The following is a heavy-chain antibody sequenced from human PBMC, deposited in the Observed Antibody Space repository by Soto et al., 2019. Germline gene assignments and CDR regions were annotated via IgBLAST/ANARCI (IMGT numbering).Heavy chain of an antibody. CDR1: EFTFSSYT. D-gene: IGHD2-2*01. V-gene: IGHV3-21*01. J-gene: IGHJ6*02. CDR2: ISSSSTYI. Sequence: EVHLVESGGGLVKPGGSLRLSCAASEFTFSSYTMNWVRQAPGKGLEWVSSISSSSTYIYYADSVKGRFTMSRDNAKNSLYLQRNSLRAEDTAVYYCARAEGGCSSSSCHSYGMDVWGQGTTLTVSS. CDR3: ARAEGGCSSSSCHSYGMDV.